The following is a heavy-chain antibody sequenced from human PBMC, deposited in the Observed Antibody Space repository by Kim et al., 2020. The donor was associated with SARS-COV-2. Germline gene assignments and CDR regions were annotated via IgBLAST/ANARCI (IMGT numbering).Heavy chain of an antibody. CDR2: IIPIFGTA. V-gene: IGHV1-69*13. J-gene: IGHJ4*02. D-gene: IGHD6-13*01. Sequence: SVKVSCKASGGTFSSYAISWVRQAPGQGLEWMGGIIPIFGTANYAQKFQGRVTITADESTSTAYMELSSLRSEDTAVYYCASMIAPIAAAGPHVGYFDYWGQGTLVTVSS. CDR3: ASMIAPIAAAGPHVGYFDY. CDR1: GGTFSSYA.